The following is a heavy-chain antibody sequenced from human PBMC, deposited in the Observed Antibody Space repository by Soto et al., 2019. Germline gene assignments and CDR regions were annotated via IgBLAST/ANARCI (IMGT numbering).Heavy chain of an antibody. J-gene: IGHJ6*02. CDR2: IYSIGNT. CDR1: GASIRSGAY. CDR3: RRSSRYSTDA. D-gene: IGHD6-19*01. Sequence: SETLSLTCTVSGASIRSGAYWGWIRQPPGKGLEWIGSIYSIGNTYYNPSLKSGVTISADTSKNQFSLNLISVTAADTAVYYCRRSSRYSTDAWGQGITVTVS. V-gene: IGHV4-38-2*02.